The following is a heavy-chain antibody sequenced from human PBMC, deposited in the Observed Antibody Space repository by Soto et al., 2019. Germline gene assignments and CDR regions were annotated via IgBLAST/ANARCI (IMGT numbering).Heavy chain of an antibody. V-gene: IGHV4-59*08. CDR3: ARTISIPPYYDILTGPFDP. D-gene: IGHD3-9*01. Sequence: SETLSLTCTVSGGSISSYYWSWIRQPPGKGLEWIGYIYYSGSTNYNPSLKSRVTISVDTSKNQFSLKLSSVTAADTAVYYCARTISIPPYYDILTGPFDPWGQGTLVTVSS. CDR1: GGSISSYY. CDR2: IYYSGST. J-gene: IGHJ5*02.